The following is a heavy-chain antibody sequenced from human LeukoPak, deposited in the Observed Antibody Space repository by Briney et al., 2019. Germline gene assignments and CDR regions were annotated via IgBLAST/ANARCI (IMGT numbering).Heavy chain of an antibody. V-gene: IGHV3-21*04. CDR2: IGSSSSYI. D-gene: IGHD1-26*01. Sequence: GGSLRLSCAASGFTFSSYSMNWVRQAPGKGLEWVSSIGSSSSYIYYADSVKGRFTISRDNAKNSLYLQMNSLRAEDTAVYFCARGSGSYLRYFDYWGQGTLVTVSS. J-gene: IGHJ4*02. CDR1: GFTFSSYS. CDR3: ARGSGSYLRYFDY.